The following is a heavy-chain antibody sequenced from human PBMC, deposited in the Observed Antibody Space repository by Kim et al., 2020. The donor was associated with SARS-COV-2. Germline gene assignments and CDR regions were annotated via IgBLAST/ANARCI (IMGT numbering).Heavy chain of an antibody. D-gene: IGHD3-10*01. CDR3: ASLGGSGSYRVFDY. J-gene: IGHJ4*02. Sequence: NPSLKSRVTISVDRSTNQFSLKLSSVTAADTAVYYCASLGGSGSYRVFDYWGQGTLVTVSS. V-gene: IGHV4-30-2*01.